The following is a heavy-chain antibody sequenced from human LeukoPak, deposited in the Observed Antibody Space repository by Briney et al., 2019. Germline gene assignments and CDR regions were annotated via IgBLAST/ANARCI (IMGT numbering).Heavy chain of an antibody. V-gene: IGHV3-74*01. D-gene: IGHD1-26*01. J-gene: IGHJ4*02. CDR2: INSDGSST. CDR1: GFTFSSYW. CDR3: TTVRMGATRDFDY. Sequence: GGSLRLSCAASGFTFSSYWMHWVRQAPGKGLVWVSRINSDGSSTTYADAVKGRFTISRDNAKNTLYLQMNSLRAEDTAVYYCTTVRMGATRDFDYWGQGTLVTVSS.